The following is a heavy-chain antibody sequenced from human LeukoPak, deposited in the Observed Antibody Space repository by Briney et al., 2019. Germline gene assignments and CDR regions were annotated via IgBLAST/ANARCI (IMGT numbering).Heavy chain of an antibody. V-gene: IGHV4-39*02. CDR1: GDSMGSDSYS. J-gene: IGHJ4*02. Sequence: PSETLSLTCNVSGDSMGSDSYSWVWLRQPPGKALEWIGSVYYSGSTYYTPSLKSRVTISVDMSRNHFSLRLNSVAAADTAVYYCARRYKDMVVVPAVFYFDYWGRGILVTVSS. CDR2: VYYSGST. CDR3: ARRYKDMVVVPAVFYFDY. D-gene: IGHD2-2*01.